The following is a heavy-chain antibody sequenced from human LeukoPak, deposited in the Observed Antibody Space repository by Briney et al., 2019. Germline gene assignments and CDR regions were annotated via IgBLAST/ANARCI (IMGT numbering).Heavy chain of an antibody. CDR2: IYHSGST. CDR3: ARAGWYTLDN. CDR1: GGSFSGYY. V-gene: IGHV4-34*01. Sequence: SSETLSLTCAVYGGSFSGYYWSWIRQPPGKGLEWIGEIYHSGSTNYNPSLKSRVTISVDNSKNQFSLKMSSMTAADTAVYYCARAGWYTLDNWGQGTLVTVSS. D-gene: IGHD2-15*01. J-gene: IGHJ4*02.